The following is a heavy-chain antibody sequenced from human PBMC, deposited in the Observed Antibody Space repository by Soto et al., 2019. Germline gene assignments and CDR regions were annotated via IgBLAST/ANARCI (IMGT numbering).Heavy chain of an antibody. CDR1: GGTFSRYR. V-gene: IGHV1-69*13. CDR3: ARDSGAKLSSS. D-gene: IGHD6-13*01. J-gene: IGHJ4*02. Sequence: SVKVCCKASGGTFSRYRINWVRQAPGQGLEWVGGIVPIYRTADYAQKFQGRVTITADESARTAYMELRGLKSQDTAVYYCARDSGAKLSSSWGQGTLVTVS. CDR2: IVPIYRTA.